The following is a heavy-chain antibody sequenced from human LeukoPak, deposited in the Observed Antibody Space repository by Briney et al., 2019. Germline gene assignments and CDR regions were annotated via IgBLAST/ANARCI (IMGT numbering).Heavy chain of an antibody. D-gene: IGHD1/OR15-1a*01. CDR3: AKWAGTLNAFDV. J-gene: IGHJ3*01. CDR2: THYSGNT. Sequence: SETLSLTCSVSGDSIRSYYWNWVRQPPGKSLEWIGYTHYSGNTYSNPSLKSRVTTSVDTSNNQFSLRLSSVTAADTAMYYCAKWAGTLNAFDVWGQGTMVTVSS. CDR1: GDSIRSYY. V-gene: IGHV4-59*08.